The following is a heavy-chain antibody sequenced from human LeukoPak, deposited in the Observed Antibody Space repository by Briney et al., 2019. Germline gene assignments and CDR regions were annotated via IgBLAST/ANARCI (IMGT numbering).Heavy chain of an antibody. D-gene: IGHD6-25*01. CDR1: GYRFTSFW. V-gene: IGHV5-51*01. CDR3: ARSTARQNYYYYYMDV. CDR2: IYPGDSDT. Sequence: GESLKISCQGSGYRFTSFWIGWVRQMPGKGLEWMGIIYPGDSDTRYSPSFQGQVTISADKSISTAYLQWSSLKASDTAMYYCARSTARQNYYYYYMDVWGKGTTVTVSS. J-gene: IGHJ6*03.